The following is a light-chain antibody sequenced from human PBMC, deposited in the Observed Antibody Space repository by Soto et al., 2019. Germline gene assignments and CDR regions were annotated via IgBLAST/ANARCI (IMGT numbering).Light chain of an antibody. J-gene: IGKJ1*01. CDR1: QSVSSD. CDR3: QHYNSYSET. CDR2: AAS. Sequence: IQMTQSPSSLSASVGDRVTIACRASQSVSSDLNWYQQIPGKAPKLLIYAASNLQSGVPPRFSASGSGTDFTLTISSLQPDDFATYYCQHYNSYSETFGQGTKVELK. V-gene: IGKV1-39*01.